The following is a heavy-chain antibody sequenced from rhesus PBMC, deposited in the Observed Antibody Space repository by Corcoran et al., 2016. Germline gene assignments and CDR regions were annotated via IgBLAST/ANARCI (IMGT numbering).Heavy chain of an antibody. CDR2: VYGSSGTT. CDR3: AKGWWVQLC. D-gene: IGHD5-24*01. J-gene: IGHJ4*01. CDR1: GGSISSSNY. V-gene: IGHV4-93*02. Sequence: QVQLQESGPAVVTPSETLSLTCAVSGGSISSSNYWRWIRTSPGKGMEWIGRVYGSSGTTEYNPTLKSRVTISIETAKNLFSLNLNSVTAADTAVYYCAKGWWVQLCWGQGVLVTVSS.